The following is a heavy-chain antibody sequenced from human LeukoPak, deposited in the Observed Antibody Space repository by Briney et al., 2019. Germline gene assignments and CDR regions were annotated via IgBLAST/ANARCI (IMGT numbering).Heavy chain of an antibody. CDR1: GFSFSSYA. J-gene: IGHJ4*02. Sequence: PGGSLRLSCAASGFSFSSYAVSWVRQAPGKGLEWVSGISGRGGSTHYADSVKGRFTISRDNSKNTLYLQMNSLRAEDTAVYYCAKPPYDDYYFDFWGQGTLVTVSS. V-gene: IGHV3-23*01. CDR3: AKPPYDDYYFDF. CDR2: ISGRGGST. D-gene: IGHD4-17*01.